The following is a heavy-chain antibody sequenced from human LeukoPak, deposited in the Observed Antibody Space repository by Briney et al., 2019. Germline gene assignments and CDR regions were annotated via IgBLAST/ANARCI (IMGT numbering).Heavy chain of an antibody. Sequence: GGSLRLSCAASGFIFSSNWMHWVRQAPGKGLVWVSRISGDGRSTNYADSVKGRFSISRDNAKNTLYLQMNSLRAEDTAVYYCARAPWELDDWGQGTLVTVSS. CDR2: ISGDGRST. J-gene: IGHJ4*02. CDR3: ARAPWELDD. V-gene: IGHV3-74*01. CDR1: GFIFSSNW. D-gene: IGHD1-26*01.